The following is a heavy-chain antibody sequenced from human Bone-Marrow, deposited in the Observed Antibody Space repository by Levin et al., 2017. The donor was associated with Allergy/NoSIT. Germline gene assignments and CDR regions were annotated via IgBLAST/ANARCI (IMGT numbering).Heavy chain of an antibody. CDR3: TTGRESSSWGLFDY. CDR2: MSRDGTTI. V-gene: IGHV3-74*01. CDR1: GFTFSGHW. D-gene: IGHD6-6*01. Sequence: AGGSLRLSCAASGFTFSGHWMHWVRQTPGRKGLEWVSRMSRDGTTISYADSVKGRFTISRDNAKNTLYLQMNSLRAEDTAIYYCTTGRESSSWGLFDYWGQGTLVTVSS. J-gene: IGHJ4*02.